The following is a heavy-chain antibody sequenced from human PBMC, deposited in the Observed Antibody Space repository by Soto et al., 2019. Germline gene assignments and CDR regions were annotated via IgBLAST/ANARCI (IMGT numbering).Heavy chain of an antibody. D-gene: IGHD3-10*01. CDR3: ARSGSGSYLWYFDY. CDR1: GGSISSYY. CDR2: IYYSGST. V-gene: IGHV4-59*08. Sequence: PSETLSLTCTVSGGSISSYYWSWIRHPPGKGLKWIGYIYYSGSTNYNPSLKSRVTISVDTSKNQFSLKLSSVTAADTAVYYCARSGSGSYLWYFDYWGQGTLVTVS. J-gene: IGHJ4*02.